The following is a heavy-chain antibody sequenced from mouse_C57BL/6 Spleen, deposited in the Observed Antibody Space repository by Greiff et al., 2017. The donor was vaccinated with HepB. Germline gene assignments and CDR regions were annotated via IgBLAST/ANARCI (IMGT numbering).Heavy chain of an antibody. CDR1: GFTFSDYY. CDR2: ISNGGGST. CDR3: ARHVNYAMDY. J-gene: IGHJ4*01. Sequence: EVQGVESGGGLVQPGGSLKLSCAASGFTFSDYYMYWVRQTPEKRLEWVAYISNGGGSTYYPDTVKGRFTISRDNAKNTLYLRMSRLKSEDTAMYYCARHVNYAMDYWGQGTSVTVSS. V-gene: IGHV5-12*01.